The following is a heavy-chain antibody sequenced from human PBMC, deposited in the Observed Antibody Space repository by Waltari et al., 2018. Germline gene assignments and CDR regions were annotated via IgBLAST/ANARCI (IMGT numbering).Heavy chain of an antibody. J-gene: IGHJ6*02. CDR2: IKGDGSST. Sequence: LVQSGGGLVQPGDSLRLSCAASGFTFSKSWMHWVRQAPGEGLVWVSRIKGDGSSTSHADSVKGRFTTSRDNAKNTLYLQMKSLRVKDTGVYYCARVTPKTYRSPVPGRDYYYGMDVWGQGTAVIVSS. CDR3: ARVTPKTYRSPVPGRDYYYGMDV. CDR1: GFTFSKSW. D-gene: IGHD6-13*01. V-gene: IGHV3-74*01.